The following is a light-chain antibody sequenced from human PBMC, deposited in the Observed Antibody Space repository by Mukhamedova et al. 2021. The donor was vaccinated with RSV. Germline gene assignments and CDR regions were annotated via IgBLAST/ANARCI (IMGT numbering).Light chain of an antibody. Sequence: CRASQSINSWLARYQQKPGKAPKLLIYKASSLESGVPSRFSGSGSGTEFTLTISSLQPDDFATYYCQQYNSYWTFGQGTKVEIK. V-gene: IGKV1-5*03. J-gene: IGKJ1*01. CDR3: QQYNSYWT. CDR2: KAS. CDR1: QSINSW.